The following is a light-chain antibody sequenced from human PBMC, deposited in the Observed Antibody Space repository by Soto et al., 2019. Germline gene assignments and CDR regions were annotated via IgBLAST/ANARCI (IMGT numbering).Light chain of an antibody. J-gene: IGKJ1*01. V-gene: IGKV3-15*01. CDR3: QQYDNWPGT. Sequence: IVVTLSVGTLSLYPRERVTLSCRASQSVTSSYIAWYQQKSGQAPRLLLYGASTRATGIPARFSGSGSGTEFTLTISSLQSEDFAVYYCQQYDNWPGTFAQRSKVDIK. CDR2: GAS. CDR1: QSVTSS.